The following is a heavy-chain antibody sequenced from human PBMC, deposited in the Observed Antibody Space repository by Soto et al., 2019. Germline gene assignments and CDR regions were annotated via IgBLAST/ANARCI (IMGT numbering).Heavy chain of an antibody. J-gene: IGHJ3*02. CDR3: ARAKSGWDDAFDI. Sequence: ASVKVSCKVSGYTLTELSMHWVRQAPGKGLEWKGCFNPKGGKTVYAQKFQGRVTMTRNTSISTAYMELSSLRSEDTAVYYCARAKSGWDDAFDIWGQGTMVTVSS. CDR1: GYTLTELS. CDR2: FNPKGGKT. D-gene: IGHD6-19*01. V-gene: IGHV1-24*01.